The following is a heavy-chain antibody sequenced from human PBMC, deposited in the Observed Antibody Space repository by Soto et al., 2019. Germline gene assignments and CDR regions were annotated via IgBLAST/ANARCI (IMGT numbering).Heavy chain of an antibody. CDR3: ARHGVGDILTGQPDY. V-gene: IGHV5-51*01. Sequence: GESLKISCKGSGYSFTNNCIGWVRQMPGKGLEWMGIIYPGDSDTRYSPSFQGQVTISADKSISTAYLQWSSLKASDTAMYYCARHGVGDILTGQPDYWGQGTLVTVSS. CDR2: IYPGDSDT. D-gene: IGHD3-9*01. J-gene: IGHJ4*02. CDR1: GYSFTNNC.